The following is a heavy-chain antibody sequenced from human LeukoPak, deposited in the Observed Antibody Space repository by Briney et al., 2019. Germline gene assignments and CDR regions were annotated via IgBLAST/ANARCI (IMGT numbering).Heavy chain of an antibody. CDR3: ARVVGEYYYDMGFDP. J-gene: IGHJ5*02. D-gene: IGHD3-22*01. V-gene: IGHV4-39*07. CDR1: GGSISSSSYY. Sequence: SETLSLTCTVSGGSISSSSYYWGWIRQPPGKGLEWIGSIYYSGSTYYNPSLKSRVTISVDTSKNQFSLKLSSVTAADTAVYYCARVVGEYYYDMGFDPWGQGTLVTVSS. CDR2: IYYSGST.